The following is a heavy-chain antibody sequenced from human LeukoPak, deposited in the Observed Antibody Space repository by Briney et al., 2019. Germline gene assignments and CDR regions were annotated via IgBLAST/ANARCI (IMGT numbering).Heavy chain of an antibody. V-gene: IGHV3-21*01. CDR3: ARVGVPGAMYVQY. CDR2: ISSSSSYI. CDR1: GFTFRDYN. D-gene: IGHD2-2*01. Sequence: GGSLRLSCAASGFTFRDYNMNWVRQAPGKGLAWVSSISSSSSYIYYADSVKGRFTISRDNAKNSLYLQMNSLRAEDTAVYYCARVGVPGAMYVQYWGQGTLVTVSS. J-gene: IGHJ1*01.